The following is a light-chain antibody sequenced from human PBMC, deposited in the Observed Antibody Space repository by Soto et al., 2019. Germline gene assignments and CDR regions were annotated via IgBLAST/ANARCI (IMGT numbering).Light chain of an antibody. CDR1: NIGSKG. CDR3: QVWDSTNNHRV. CDR2: DGI. Sequence: SYELTQAPSVSVAPGQTAEITCGGNNIGSKGVHWYQQKPGQAPVLVVYDGIDRPSGIPERFSGSNSGNTATLTINTVVAGDEADYYCQVWDSTNNHRVFGGGTKLTVL. J-gene: IGLJ2*01. V-gene: IGLV3-21*02.